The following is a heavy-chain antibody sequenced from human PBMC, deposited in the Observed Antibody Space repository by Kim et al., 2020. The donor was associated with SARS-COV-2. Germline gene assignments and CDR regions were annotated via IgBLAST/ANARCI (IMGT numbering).Heavy chain of an antibody. V-gene: IGHV4-59*08. CDR3: ARPRGYCSGGSCYRNDAF. CDR2: IYYSGST. CDR1: GGSISSYY. D-gene: IGHD2-15*01. Sequence: SETLSLTCTVSGGSISSYYWSWIRQPPGKGLEWIGYIYYSGSTNYNPSLKSRVTISVDTSKNQFSLKLSSVTAADTAVDYCARPRGYCSGGSCYRNDAF. J-gene: IGHJ3*01.